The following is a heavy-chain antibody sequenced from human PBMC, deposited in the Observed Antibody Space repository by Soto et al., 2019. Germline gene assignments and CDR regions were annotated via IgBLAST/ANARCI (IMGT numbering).Heavy chain of an antibody. V-gene: IGHV1-18*01. Sequence: QVQLVQSGGEVKKPGASVKVSCKASGYTFTIYGINWVRQAPGQGLEWMGWISPDNGNTNYAQKLQGRVIMTTDTSTSTAYMELRSLRSDDTAFYYCARALGYSGYAGMDVWGQGTTVTVSS. D-gene: IGHD5-12*01. J-gene: IGHJ6*02. CDR3: ARALGYSGYAGMDV. CDR1: GYTFTIYG. CDR2: ISPDNGNT.